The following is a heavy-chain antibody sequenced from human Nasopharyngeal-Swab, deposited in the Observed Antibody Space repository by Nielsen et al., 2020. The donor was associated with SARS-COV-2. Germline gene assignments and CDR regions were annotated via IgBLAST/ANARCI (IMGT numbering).Heavy chain of an antibody. Sequence: GGSLRLSCAASGFTFSSYAISWVRQAPGKGLEWVSAISGSGGSTYYADSVKGRFTISRDNSKNTLYLQMNSLRAEDTAVYYCANSVQIGMMDYWGQGTLVTVSS. CDR3: ANSVQIGMMDY. J-gene: IGHJ4*02. D-gene: IGHD3-16*01. V-gene: IGHV3-23*01. CDR1: GFTFSSYA. CDR2: ISGSGGST.